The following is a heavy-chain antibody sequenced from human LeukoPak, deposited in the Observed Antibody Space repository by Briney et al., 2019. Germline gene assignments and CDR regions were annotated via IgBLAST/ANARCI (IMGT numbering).Heavy chain of an antibody. J-gene: IGHJ4*02. V-gene: IGHV3-23*01. CDR3: AKDWDIAGDCKRGYFDC. CDR1: GFTFTSYA. D-gene: IGHD2/OR15-2a*01. CDR2: PSGSGGST. Sequence: GGSLRLSCAASGFTFTSYAMSWVRQAPGKGLEWGSAPSGSGGSTSYADSVKGRFTISRDNSKNTLYLKMNMLRDEDRAVDEGAKDWDIAGDCKRGYFDCWGQGTLVTVSS.